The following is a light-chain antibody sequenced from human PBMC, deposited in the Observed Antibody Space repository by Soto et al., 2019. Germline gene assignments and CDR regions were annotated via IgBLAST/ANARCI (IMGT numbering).Light chain of an antibody. V-gene: IGLV4-69*01. J-gene: IGLJ3*02. CDR3: QTWGSGIQV. Sequence: QLVLTQSPSASASLGASVKLTCTLSSGHSSYAIAWHQQQSEKGPRYLMKVNSDGSHSKVDGIPDRFSGSSSGAERYLTISSLQSEDEADYYCQTWGSGIQVFGGGTQLTVL. CDR1: SGHSSYA. CDR2: VNSDGSH.